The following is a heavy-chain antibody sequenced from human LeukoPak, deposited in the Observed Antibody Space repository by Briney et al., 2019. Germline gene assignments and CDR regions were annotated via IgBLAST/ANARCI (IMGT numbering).Heavy chain of an antibody. CDR3: ARERAHGYSYGFFLDS. J-gene: IGHJ4*02. V-gene: IGHV4-4*07. CDR1: GGSINAYY. Sequence: SETLSLTCTVSGGSINAYYWPWLRQPAGKGLEWLGRMYHSGTTNYNSPLYNPSLSSRVTMSVDGAKNQFSLRLKSVTTADTAIYFCARERAHGYSYGFFLDSWGQGSLVTVSS. D-gene: IGHD5-18*01. CDR2: MYHSGTT.